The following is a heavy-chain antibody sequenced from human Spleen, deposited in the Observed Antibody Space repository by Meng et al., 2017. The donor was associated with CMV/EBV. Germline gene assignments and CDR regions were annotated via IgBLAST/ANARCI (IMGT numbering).Heavy chain of an antibody. Sequence: GESLKISCAASGFTFSSYWMSWVRQAPGKGLEWVANIKQDGSEKYYVDSVKGRFTISRDNAKNSLYLQMNSLRAEDTAVYYCARDSYGRARYDSSGYYYSSPPDYWGQGTLVTVSS. J-gene: IGHJ4*02. D-gene: IGHD3-22*01. CDR3: ARDSYGRARYDSSGYYYSSPPDY. CDR2: IKQDGSEK. V-gene: IGHV3-7*01. CDR1: GFTFSSYW.